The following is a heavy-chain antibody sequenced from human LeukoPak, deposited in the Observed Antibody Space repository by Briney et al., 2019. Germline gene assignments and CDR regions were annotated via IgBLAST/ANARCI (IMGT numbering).Heavy chain of an antibody. Sequence: GGSLRLSCAASGFTFSSYSMNWVRQAPGKGLEWVSSISSSSSYIYYADSVKGRFTISRDNAKNSLYLQMNSLRAEDTAVYYCARGGGGYYNYFDYWGQGTLVTVSS. V-gene: IGHV3-21*01. D-gene: IGHD3-22*01. J-gene: IGHJ4*02. CDR1: GFTFSSYS. CDR2: ISSSSSYI. CDR3: ARGGGGYYNYFDY.